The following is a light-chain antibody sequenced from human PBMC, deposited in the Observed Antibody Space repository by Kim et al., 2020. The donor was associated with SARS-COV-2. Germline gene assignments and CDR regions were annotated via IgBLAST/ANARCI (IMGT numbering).Light chain of an antibody. CDR3: KSRDSSGKVV. J-gene: IGLJ2*01. Sequence: SSELTQDPAVSVALGDSLRSYYASWYQQKPGQAPLLVIYGKNNRPSGIPDRFSGSSSGNTASLTITGAQAEDEADYYCKSRDSSGKVVFGGGTQLTVL. V-gene: IGLV3-19*01. CDR1: SLRSYY. CDR2: GKN.